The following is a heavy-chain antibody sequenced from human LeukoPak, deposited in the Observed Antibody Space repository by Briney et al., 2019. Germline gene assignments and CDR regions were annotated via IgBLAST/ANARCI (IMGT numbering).Heavy chain of an antibody. CDR1: GDSVSSNTAA. Sequence: SQTLSLTCANSGDSVSSNTAAWYWIRQSPSRGLEWLVRTYYGSQGSYQYAESVRSRITINVDTSRNQFSPQLNSVTPEDTAVYYCARDPSDDQGLDCWGQGTLVTVSS. CDR3: ARDPSDDQGLDC. J-gene: IGHJ4*02. V-gene: IGHV6-1*01. CDR2: TYYGSQGSY. D-gene: IGHD3-16*01.